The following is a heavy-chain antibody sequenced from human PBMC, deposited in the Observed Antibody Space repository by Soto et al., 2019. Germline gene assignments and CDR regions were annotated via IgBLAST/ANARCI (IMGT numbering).Heavy chain of an antibody. Sequence: PGGSLRLSCAASGFTFSSYAMSWVRQAPGKGLEWVSAISGSGGSTYYADSVKGRFTISRDNSKNTLYLQMNSLRAEDTAVYYCARDWNHFGSGRYTGPTDYWGQGTLVTVSS. J-gene: IGHJ4*02. CDR2: ISGSGGST. CDR1: GFTFSSYA. CDR3: ARDWNHFGSGRYTGPTDY. D-gene: IGHD3-10*01. V-gene: IGHV3-23*01.